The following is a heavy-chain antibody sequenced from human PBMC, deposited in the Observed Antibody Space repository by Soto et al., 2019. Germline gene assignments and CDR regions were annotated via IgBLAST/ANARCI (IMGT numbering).Heavy chain of an antibody. V-gene: IGHV3-33*01. J-gene: IGHJ3*02. D-gene: IGHD5-12*01. Sequence: QVQLVESGGGVVQPGRSLRLSCAASRFTFTIYGMHWVRQAPGKGLEWVAVIWYDGSNKYYADSVKGRFTISRDNSKNSIYLQTNSLRAEDTALYYCALEEMATIHPRGPAAFDIGGQGTMVTVSS. CDR3: ALEEMATIHPRGPAAFDI. CDR1: RFTFTIYG. CDR2: IWYDGSNK.